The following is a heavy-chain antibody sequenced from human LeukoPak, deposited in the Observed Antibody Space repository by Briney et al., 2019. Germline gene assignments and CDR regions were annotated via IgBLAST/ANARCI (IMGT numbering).Heavy chain of an antibody. CDR1: GFTFNNHA. D-gene: IGHD2-2*01. J-gene: IGHJ5*01. V-gene: IGHV3-23*01. CDR3: AKEPREYCSSTSCPNWFDS. CDR2: ISASGGTT. Sequence: GGSLILSCAASGFTFNNHAMSWVRQAPGKGLEWVSAISASGGTTYYADSVKGRFTISRDNSENTLFLQMNSLRAEDTAVYYCAKEPREYCSSTSCPNWFDSWGQGTLVTVSS.